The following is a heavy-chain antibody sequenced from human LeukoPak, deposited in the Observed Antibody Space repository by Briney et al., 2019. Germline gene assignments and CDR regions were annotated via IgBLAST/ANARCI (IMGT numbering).Heavy chain of an antibody. V-gene: IGHV1-18*01. J-gene: IGHJ4*02. D-gene: IGHD6-6*01. CDR3: TRDRYSSSSDFDY. CDR1: GYTFTSYG. CDR2: ISAYNGNT. Sequence: EASVNVSCKASGYTFTSYGISWVRQAPGQGLEWMGWISAYNGNTNYAQKVQGRVTMTTDTSTRTAYIELRSLRSDDTAVYYCTRDRYSSSSDFDYWGQGTLVTVSS.